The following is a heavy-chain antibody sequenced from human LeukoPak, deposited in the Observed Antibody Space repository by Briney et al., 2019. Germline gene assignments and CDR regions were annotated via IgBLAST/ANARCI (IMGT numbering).Heavy chain of an antibody. CDR3: ARVGQLWLRNPYYYYYMDV. V-gene: IGHV1-69*06. CDR2: IIPIFGTA. Sequence: GASVKVSCKASGGTFSSYAISWVRQAPGQGLEWMGGIIPIFGTANYAQKFQGRVTITADKSTSTAYMELSSLRSEDTAVYYCARVGQLWLRNPYYYYYMDVWGKGTTVTVSS. D-gene: IGHD5-18*01. CDR1: GGTFSSYA. J-gene: IGHJ6*03.